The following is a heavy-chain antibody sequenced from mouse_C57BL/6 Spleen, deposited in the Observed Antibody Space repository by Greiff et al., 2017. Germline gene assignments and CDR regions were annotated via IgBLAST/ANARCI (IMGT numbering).Heavy chain of an antibody. Sequence: QVQLQQPGAELVRPGSSVKLSCKASGYTFTSYWMHWVKQRPIQGLEWIGNIDPSDSETHYNQKFKDKATLTVDKSSSTAYMQLSSLTSEDSAVYYCARSTRYGYFDVWGTGTTVTVSS. CDR2: IDPSDSET. CDR3: ARSTRYGYFDV. J-gene: IGHJ1*03. V-gene: IGHV1-52*01. CDR1: GYTFTSYW.